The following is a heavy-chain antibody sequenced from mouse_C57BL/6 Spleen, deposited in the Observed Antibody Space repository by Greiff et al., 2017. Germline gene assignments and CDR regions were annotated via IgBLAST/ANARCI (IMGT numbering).Heavy chain of an antibody. CDR3: ARIRVYASSRAMDY. Sequence: QVTLKESGPGILQPSQTLSLTCSFSGFSLSTFGMGVGWLRQPSGKGLEWLAHIWWDDDKYYNPALKSRLPIPKDTSNNQVFLKIANVDTADTATYYCARIRVYASSRAMDYWGQGTSVTVSS. J-gene: IGHJ4*01. CDR2: IWWDDDK. CDR1: GFSLSTFGMG. V-gene: IGHV8-8*01. D-gene: IGHD1-1*01.